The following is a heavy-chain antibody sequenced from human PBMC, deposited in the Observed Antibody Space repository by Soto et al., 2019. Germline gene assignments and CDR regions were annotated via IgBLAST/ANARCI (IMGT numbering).Heavy chain of an antibody. CDR2: INPNSGGT. CDR3: ARGSCSGGSCYSNWFDP. CDR1: GYTFTGYY. Sequence: QVQLVQSGAEVKKPGASVKVSCKASGYTFTGYYMHWVRQAPGQGLEWMGWINPNSGGTNYAQKFQGWVTMTRDTSISTAYVELCRLRSDDTAVYYCARGSCSGGSCYSNWFDPWGQGTLVTVSS. J-gene: IGHJ5*02. V-gene: IGHV1-2*04. D-gene: IGHD2-15*01.